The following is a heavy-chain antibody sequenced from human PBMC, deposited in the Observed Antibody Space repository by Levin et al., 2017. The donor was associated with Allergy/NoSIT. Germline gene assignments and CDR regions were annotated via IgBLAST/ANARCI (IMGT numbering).Heavy chain of an antibody. Sequence: NASETLSLTCAVYGGSFSDYYWSWIRQPPGKGLEWIGEINHSGSTKYNPSLKSRATISVDTSKNQFSLQLSSVTAADTAVYYCAPMGPNVIRGSHWGQGTLVTVFS. CDR1: GGSFSDYY. CDR2: INHSGST. D-gene: IGHD3-10*01. J-gene: IGHJ4*02. V-gene: IGHV4-34*01. CDR3: APMGPNVIRGSH.